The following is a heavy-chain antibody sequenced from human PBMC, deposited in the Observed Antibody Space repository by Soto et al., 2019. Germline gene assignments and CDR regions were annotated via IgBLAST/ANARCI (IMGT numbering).Heavy chain of an antibody. J-gene: IGHJ6*03. D-gene: IGHD3-3*01. CDR3: ARQRGRFLEWLFASPVGYMDV. Sequence: GGSLRLSCAASGFTFSSYWMSWVRQAPGKGLEWVANIKQDGSEKYYVDSVKGRFTISRDNAKNSLYLQMNSLRAEDTAVYYCARQRGRFLEWLFASPVGYMDVWGKGTTVTVSS. CDR2: IKQDGSEK. CDR1: GFTFSSYW. V-gene: IGHV3-7*03.